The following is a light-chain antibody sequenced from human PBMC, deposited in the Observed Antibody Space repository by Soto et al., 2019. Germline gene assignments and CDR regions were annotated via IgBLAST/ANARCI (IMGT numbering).Light chain of an antibody. CDR2: GAS. CDR3: QQYTNWPVYT. V-gene: IGKV3-15*01. J-gene: IGKJ2*01. Sequence: EIVMTQSPATLSVSPGERATLSCRASQSVSSNLAWYQQKAGQVPRLLVYGASTRATGIPARFSGSGSGTEFTLTISGLQSEDFAVYYCQQYTNWPVYTFGQGTKLEIK. CDR1: QSVSSN.